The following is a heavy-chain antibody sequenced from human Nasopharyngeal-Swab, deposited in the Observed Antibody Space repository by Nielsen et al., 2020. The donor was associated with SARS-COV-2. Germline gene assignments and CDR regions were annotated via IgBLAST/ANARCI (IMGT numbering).Heavy chain of an antibody. CDR2: IHFSGNT. CDR3: AGHGPASIENYYYMDL. J-gene: IGHJ6*03. Sequence: SETLSLTCVVSRGSISHHNWWTWVRQSPGTGLEWLGEIHFSGNTNYNPSLKSRLTISMDRSENQFSLRLASVTAAETAVYYCAGHGPASIENYYYMDLWGKGTTVIVSS. CDR1: RGSISHHNW. V-gene: IGHV4/OR15-8*02. D-gene: IGHD2-15*01.